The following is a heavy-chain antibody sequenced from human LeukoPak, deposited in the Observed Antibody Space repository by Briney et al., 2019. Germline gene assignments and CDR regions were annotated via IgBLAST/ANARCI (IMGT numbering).Heavy chain of an antibody. D-gene: IGHD2-2*01. CDR1: GGSISSSSYY. Sequence: SETLSLTCTVSGGSISSSSYYWGWIRQPPGKGLEWIGSIYYSGSTYYNPSLKSRVTISVDTSKNQFSLKLSSVTAADTAVYYCAGRGAAATDNYFDYWGQGTLVTVSS. CDR3: AGRGAAATDNYFDY. CDR2: IYYSGST. V-gene: IGHV4-39*01. J-gene: IGHJ4*02.